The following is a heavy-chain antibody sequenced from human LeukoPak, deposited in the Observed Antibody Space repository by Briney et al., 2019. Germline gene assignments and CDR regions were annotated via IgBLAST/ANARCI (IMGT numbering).Heavy chain of an antibody. V-gene: IGHV3-33*01. J-gene: IGHJ4*02. CDR3: ARGSRELPAPLDY. CDR1: GFTFSSYG. CDR2: IWYDGSNK. D-gene: IGHD1-26*01. Sequence: GGSLRLSCAASGFTFSSYGMHWVRQAPGKGLEWVAVIWYDGSNKYYADSVKGRFTISRDNSKNTLYLQMNSLRAEDTAVYYCARGSRELPAPLDYWGQGTLVTVSS.